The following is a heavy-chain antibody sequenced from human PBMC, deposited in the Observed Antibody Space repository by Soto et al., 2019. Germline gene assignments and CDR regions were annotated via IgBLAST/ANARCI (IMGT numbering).Heavy chain of an antibody. Sequence: QVQLQQSGPGLVKPSQTLSLTCAISGDSVSSNSAAWNWIRQSPSRGLEWLGRTYYRSKGYNDYADSVKRRITFNPDTSKNHFCPQLDSVRFADADGYYCAGEVVKGYHTDGVAKHYGMAVWGHGTSFTVSS. CDR1: GDSVSSNSAA. V-gene: IGHV6-1*01. CDR2: TYYRSKGYN. CDR3: AGEVVKGYHTDGVAKHYGMAV. J-gene: IGHJ6*02. D-gene: IGHD2-8*01.